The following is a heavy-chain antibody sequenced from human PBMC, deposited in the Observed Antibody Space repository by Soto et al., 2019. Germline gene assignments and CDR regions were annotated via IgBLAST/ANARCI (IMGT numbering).Heavy chain of an antibody. Sequence: PGGSLRLSCSASGYTFESWAAHWVRQAPGKGLEYVSGIRSDGDSTHYADSVKGRFTISRDNSKNTLYLQMDSLRIDDTAEYYCVASGTVRLPIFDHWGQGALVTVS. CDR1: GYTFESWA. V-gene: IGHV3-64D*06. D-gene: IGHD1-7*01. CDR3: VASGTVRLPIFDH. CDR2: IRSDGDST. J-gene: IGHJ4*02.